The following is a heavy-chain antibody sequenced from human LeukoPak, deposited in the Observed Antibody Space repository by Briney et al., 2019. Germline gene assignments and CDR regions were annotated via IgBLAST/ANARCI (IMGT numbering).Heavy chain of an antibody. CDR3: ARRYNWNYVYWFDP. J-gene: IGHJ5*02. V-gene: IGHV1-18*01. D-gene: IGHD1-7*01. Sequence: GASVKVSCKASGYTFTSYGISWVRQAPGQGLEWMGWISAYNGNTNYAQKLQGRVTMTTDTSTSTAYMELRSLRSDDTAVYYCARRYNWNYVYWFDPWGQGTLVTVSS. CDR1: GYTFTSYG. CDR2: ISAYNGNT.